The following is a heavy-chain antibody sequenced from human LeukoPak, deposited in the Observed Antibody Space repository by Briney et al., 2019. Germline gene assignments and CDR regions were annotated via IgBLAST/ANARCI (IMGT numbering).Heavy chain of an antibody. Sequence: SETLSLTCTVSGGSISSYYWSWIRQPPGKGLEWIGYIYYSGSTNYNPSLKSRVTISVDTSKNQFSLKLSSVTAADTAVYYCARRGFHCGGDCPLPNLDAFDIWGQGTMVTVSS. CDR3: ARRGFHCGGDCPLPNLDAFDI. D-gene: IGHD2-21*02. J-gene: IGHJ3*02. CDR1: GGSISSYY. CDR2: IYYSGST. V-gene: IGHV4-59*08.